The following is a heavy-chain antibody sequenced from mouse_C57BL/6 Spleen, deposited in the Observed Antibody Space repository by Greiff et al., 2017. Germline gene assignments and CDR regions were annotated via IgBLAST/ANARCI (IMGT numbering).Heavy chain of an antibody. Sequence: QVQLQQPGAELVKPGASVKMSCKASGYTFTSYWITWVKQRPGQGLEWIGDIYPGSGSTNYNEKFKSKATLTVDTSSSPAYMQLSSLTSEDSAVYYCARRLRGLDAMDYWGQGTSVTFST. CDR3: ARRLRGLDAMDY. D-gene: IGHD1-1*01. V-gene: IGHV1-55*01. CDR2: IYPGSGST. J-gene: IGHJ4*01. CDR1: GYTFTSYW.